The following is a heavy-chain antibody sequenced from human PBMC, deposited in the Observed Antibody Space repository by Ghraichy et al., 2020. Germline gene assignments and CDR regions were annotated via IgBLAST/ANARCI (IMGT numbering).Heavy chain of an antibody. J-gene: IGHJ1*01. V-gene: IGHV1-18*01. CDR3: ARLPYDSSGYYRGYFQH. D-gene: IGHD3-22*01. Sequence: ASVKVSCKASGYTFNSYGVSWVRQAPGQGLEWVGTISAYTDVTKHGQKFQGRVTMTMDTSTTTAYMELRNLRSDDTAIYYCARLPYDSSGYYRGYFQHWGQGTLVTVSS. CDR1: GYTFNSYG. CDR2: ISAYTDVT.